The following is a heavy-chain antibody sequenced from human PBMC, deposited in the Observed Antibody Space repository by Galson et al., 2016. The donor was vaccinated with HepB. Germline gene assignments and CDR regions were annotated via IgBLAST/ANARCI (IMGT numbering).Heavy chain of an antibody. J-gene: IGHJ4*02. CDR2: ISSSGTTI. D-gene: IGHD1-26*01. CDR3: AVGWRELQSPFDY. CDR1: GFTFSDYY. Sequence: SLRLSCAASGFTFSDYYMSWIRQAPGKGLEWVSYISSSGTTIYYPDSVKGRFTISRDNAKNSLSLQMNSLRAEDTAVYYCAVGWRELQSPFDYWGQGTQVTVSS. V-gene: IGHV3-11*04.